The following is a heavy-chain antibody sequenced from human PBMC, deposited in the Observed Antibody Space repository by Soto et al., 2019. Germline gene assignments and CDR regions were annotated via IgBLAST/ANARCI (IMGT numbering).Heavy chain of an antibody. CDR3: ARIIAVAGMRGYYFDY. V-gene: IGHV4-59*01. Sequence: SETLSLTCTVSGGSISSYYWSWIRQPPGKGLEWIGYIYYSGSTNYNPSLKSRVTISVDTSKNQFSLKLSSVTAADTAVYYCARIIAVAGMRGYYFDYWGQGTLVTVSS. J-gene: IGHJ4*02. CDR2: IYYSGST. D-gene: IGHD6-19*01. CDR1: GGSISSYY.